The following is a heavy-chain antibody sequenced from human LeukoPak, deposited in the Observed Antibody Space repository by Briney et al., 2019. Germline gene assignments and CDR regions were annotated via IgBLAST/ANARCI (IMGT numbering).Heavy chain of an antibody. Sequence: GGSLRLSCAASGFALSDYYMSWVRQAPGKGLEWLSYTSSSGATIQYADSVRGRFTISRDNVKNLLYLQMNSLRVEDTAVYYCATISAWLIDYWGQGTLVTVSS. CDR1: GFALSDYY. D-gene: IGHD6-19*01. CDR3: ATISAWLIDY. V-gene: IGHV3-11*04. CDR2: TSSSGATI. J-gene: IGHJ4*02.